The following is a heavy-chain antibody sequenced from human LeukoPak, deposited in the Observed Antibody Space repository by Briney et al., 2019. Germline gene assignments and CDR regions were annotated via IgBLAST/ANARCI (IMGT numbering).Heavy chain of an antibody. CDR2: INPSGGST. J-gene: IGHJ4*02. Sequence: ASVKVSCKASGYTFTSYYMHWVRQAPGQGLEWMGIINPSGGSTSYAQKFQGRVTMTRDTSTSTVYMELSSLRSEDTAVYYCARTQSDYSDSSGYYSEGMYYFDTWGRGTLVTVSS. V-gene: IGHV1-46*01. CDR1: GYTFTSYY. CDR3: ARTQSDYSDSSGYYSEGMYYFDT. D-gene: IGHD3-22*01.